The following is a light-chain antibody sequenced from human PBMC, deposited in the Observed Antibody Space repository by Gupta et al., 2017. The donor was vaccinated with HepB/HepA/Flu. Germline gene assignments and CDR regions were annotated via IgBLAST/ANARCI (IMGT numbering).Light chain of an antibody. J-gene: IGLJ2*01. CDR2: DVS. CDR3: SSFTRSNTVV. V-gene: IGLV2-14*01. Sequence: QSALTQPASVSGSPGQSITISCTGTSSDVGGYDYVSWYQQPPGKALKLMIYDVSDRPSGVANRFSVSKSGNTASLTISGRQEDDEADYYCSSFTRSNTVVFGGGTKLTVL. CDR1: SSDVGGYDY.